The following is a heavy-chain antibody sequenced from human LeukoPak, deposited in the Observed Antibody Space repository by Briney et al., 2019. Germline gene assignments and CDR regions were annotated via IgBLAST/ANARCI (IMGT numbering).Heavy chain of an antibody. J-gene: IGHJ6*02. CDR3: ARSGSYYYYGMDV. D-gene: IGHD1-26*01. CDR2: IYPGDSDT. Sequence: GESLKISCKGSGYSFTSYWIGWVRQMPGKGLEWMGNIYPGDSDTRYSPSFQGQVTISADKSISTAYLQWSSLKASDTAMYYCARSGSYYYYGMDVWGQGTTVTVSS. V-gene: IGHV5-51*01. CDR1: GYSFTSYW.